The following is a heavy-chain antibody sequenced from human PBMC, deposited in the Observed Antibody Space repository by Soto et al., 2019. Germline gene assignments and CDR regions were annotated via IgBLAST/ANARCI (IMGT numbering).Heavy chain of an antibody. D-gene: IGHD1-1*01. J-gene: IGHJ6*02. CDR2: ISGSGGSI. CDR1: GFTFSTYA. CDR3: VKGYWKGDV. V-gene: IGHV3-23*01. Sequence: EVQLLESGGGLVQPGGSLRLSCAASGFTFSTYAMNWVRQAPGNGLEWVSAISGSGGSIHYADFVKGRFTITRDNSKNTLYLQMNSLREEDTAVYHCVKGYWKGDVWGQGTTVTVSS.